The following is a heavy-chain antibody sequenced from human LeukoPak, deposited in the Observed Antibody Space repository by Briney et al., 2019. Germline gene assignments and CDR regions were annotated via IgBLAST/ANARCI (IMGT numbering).Heavy chain of an antibody. CDR3: AREESCSGGSCFDY. D-gene: IGHD2-15*01. CDR2: IYHSGGA. Sequence: SETLSLTCGVSGGSFSISYWSWIRQPPGKGLEWIGQIYHSGGANYNPSLRSRVTISIDTSKNQLSLRLSSVTAADTAVYYCAREESCSGGSCFDYWGQGTLVTVSS. J-gene: IGHJ4*02. CDR1: GGSFSISY. V-gene: IGHV4-34*01.